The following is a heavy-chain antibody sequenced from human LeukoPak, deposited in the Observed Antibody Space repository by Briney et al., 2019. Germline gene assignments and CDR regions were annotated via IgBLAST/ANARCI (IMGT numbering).Heavy chain of an antibody. J-gene: IGHJ4*02. CDR1: GYTFTSYG. D-gene: IGHD3-22*01. V-gene: IGHV1-18*01. Sequence: ASVKVSCKASGYTFTSYGITWVRQAPGQGLEWMGWISAYDGNTNYAQKLQGRVTMTTDTSTSTAYMELRSLRSDDTAVYYCARDQGYYDSLGFGYWGQGTLVTVYS. CDR2: ISAYDGNT. CDR3: ARDQGYYDSLGFGY.